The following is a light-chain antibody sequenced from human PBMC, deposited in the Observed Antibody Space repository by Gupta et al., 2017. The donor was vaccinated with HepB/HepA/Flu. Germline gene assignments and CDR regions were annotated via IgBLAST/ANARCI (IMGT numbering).Light chain of an antibody. CDR2: GKN. CDR3: NSRDSSGNDVV. V-gene: IGLV3-19*01. Sequence: SSELTQDPALSVALGQTVRITCQGDSLRSYYAIWYQQKPGQAPVLVIYGKNNRTSGSEDRFSGASSGNTASLTITGAQAEDEAEYYCNSRDSSGNDVVFGGGTKLTVL. CDR1: SLRSYY. J-gene: IGLJ2*01.